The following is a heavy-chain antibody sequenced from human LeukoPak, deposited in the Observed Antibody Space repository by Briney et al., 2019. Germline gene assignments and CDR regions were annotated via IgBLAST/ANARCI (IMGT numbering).Heavy chain of an antibody. Sequence: SETLSLTCTVSGISVSAYYWTWVRQTPGKGLEWIGYIYYNGNSVYNPSLNSRVTISLDTAKNQVTLNLKSVTAADTAIYYCGQLPGSVSNTMEIEEWGQGTLVIVSS. CDR3: GQLPGSVSNTMEIEE. CDR2: IYYNGNS. CDR1: GISVSAYY. D-gene: IGHD3-10*01. J-gene: IGHJ1*01. V-gene: IGHV4-59*08.